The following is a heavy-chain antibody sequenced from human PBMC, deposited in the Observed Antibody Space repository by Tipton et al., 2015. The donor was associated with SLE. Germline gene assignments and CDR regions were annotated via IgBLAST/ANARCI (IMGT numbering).Heavy chain of an antibody. CDR2: IYHSGSP. CDR1: GGSISNYF. Sequence: TLSLTCTVSGGSISNYFGSWIRQPPGKGLEWIGYIYHSGSPYYNPSLESRVAMSMDTSKNQFSLRLTAVAAADTAVYYCARTLDALDLWGQGTMVTVSS. V-gene: IGHV4-59*08. CDR3: ARTLDALDL. J-gene: IGHJ3*01.